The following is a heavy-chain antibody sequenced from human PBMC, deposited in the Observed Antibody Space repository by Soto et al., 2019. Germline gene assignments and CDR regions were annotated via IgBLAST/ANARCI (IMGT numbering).Heavy chain of an antibody. Sequence: GGSLRLSCAASGVTFSNFGRHWVLQAPGKGLEWVAVISYDGSNKYYADSVKGRFTISRDNSKNTLYLQMNSLRAEDTAVYYCAKWDGDYGYYYGMDVWGQGTTVTVSS. D-gene: IGHD4-17*01. CDR3: AKWDGDYGYYYGMDV. J-gene: IGHJ6*02. V-gene: IGHV3-30*18. CDR1: GVTFSNFG. CDR2: ISYDGSNK.